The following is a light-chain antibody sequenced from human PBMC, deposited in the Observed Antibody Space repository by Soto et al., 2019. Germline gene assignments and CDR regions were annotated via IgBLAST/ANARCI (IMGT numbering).Light chain of an antibody. CDR2: DVS. J-gene: IGLJ3*02. V-gene: IGLV2-11*01. CDR3: CSYAGSYSWV. CDR1: SSDVGGYNF. Sequence: QSALTQPRSVSGSPGQSVTISCTGTSSDVGGYNFVSWYQQHPGKAPKFLIYDVSKRPSGVPDRFSGSKSGNTASLTISGLQAEDEADCYCCSYAGSYSWVFGGGTKVTVL.